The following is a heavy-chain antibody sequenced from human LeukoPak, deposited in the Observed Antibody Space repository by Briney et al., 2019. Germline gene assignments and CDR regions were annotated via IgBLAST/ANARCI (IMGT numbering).Heavy chain of an antibody. CDR2: ISYDGSNK. V-gene: IGHV3-30-3*01. J-gene: IGHJ6*02. CDR1: GFTFSSYA. D-gene: IGHD3-9*01. Sequence: GGSLRLSCAASGFTFSSYAMHWVRQAPGKGLEWVAVISYDGSNKYYADSVKGRFTISRDNSKNTLYLQMNSLRAEGTAVYYCARETTYYDILTGYYYYYGMDVWGQGTTVTVSS. CDR3: ARETTYYDILTGYYYYYGMDV.